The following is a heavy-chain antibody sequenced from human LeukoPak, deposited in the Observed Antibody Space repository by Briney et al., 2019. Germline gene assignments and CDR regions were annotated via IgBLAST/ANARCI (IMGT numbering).Heavy chain of an antibody. CDR2: ISADNGNT. V-gene: IGHV1-18*01. Sequence: ASVKVSCKASGYTFTNYGIIWVRQAPGQGLEWMGWISADNGNTNYAQKLQGRVTMTRDTSTTTAHMELRSLRSDDTAVYYCARAYYDFWSGYSAYYFDYWGQGTLVTVSS. CDR3: ARAYYDFWSGYSAYYFDY. CDR1: GYTFTNYG. D-gene: IGHD3-3*01. J-gene: IGHJ4*02.